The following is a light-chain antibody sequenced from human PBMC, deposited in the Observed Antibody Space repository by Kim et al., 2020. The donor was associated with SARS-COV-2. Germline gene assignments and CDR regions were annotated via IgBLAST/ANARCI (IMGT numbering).Light chain of an antibody. J-gene: IGLJ2*01. CDR2: QDS. CDR3: QAWESSTVV. Sequence: SVSPGQTASITCSGDKLGDKYACWYQQKPGQSPVVVIHQDSKRPSGIPERFSGSNYGNTATLTISGTQAMDEADYYCQAWESSTVVFGGGTQLTVL. V-gene: IGLV3-1*01. CDR1: KLGDKY.